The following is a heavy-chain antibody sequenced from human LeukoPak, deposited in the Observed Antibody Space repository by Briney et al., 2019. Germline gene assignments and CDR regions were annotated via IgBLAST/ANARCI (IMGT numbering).Heavy chain of an antibody. Sequence: GGSLRLSCAASGFTFSSYWMSWVRQAPGKGLEWVAVIWYDGSNKYYADSVKGRFTISRDNSKNTLYLQMNSLRAEDTAAYYCARFYGDYAPDYWGQGTLVTVSS. J-gene: IGHJ4*02. CDR1: GFTFSSYW. CDR3: ARFYGDYAPDY. CDR2: IWYDGSNK. D-gene: IGHD4-17*01. V-gene: IGHV3-33*08.